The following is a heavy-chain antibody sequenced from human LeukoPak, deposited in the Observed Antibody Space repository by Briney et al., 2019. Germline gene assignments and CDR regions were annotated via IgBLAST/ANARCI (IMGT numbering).Heavy chain of an antibody. CDR1: GFTVSSNY. CDR3: ASYSGWYMGLDY. Sequence: GGSLRLSCAASGFTVSSNYMSWVRQAPGKGLEWVSVIYSGGSTYYADSVKGRFTISRDNSKNTLYLQMNSLRAEDTAVYYCASYSGWYMGLDYWGQGTLVTVSS. CDR2: IYSGGST. J-gene: IGHJ4*02. D-gene: IGHD6-19*01. V-gene: IGHV3-66*01.